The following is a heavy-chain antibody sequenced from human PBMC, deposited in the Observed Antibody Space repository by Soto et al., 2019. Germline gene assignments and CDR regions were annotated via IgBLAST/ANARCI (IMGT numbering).Heavy chain of an antibody. CDR3: TTPSDLWFGGPHTFDY. D-gene: IGHD3-10*01. CDR2: IKSKTDGGTT. V-gene: IGHV3-15*01. Sequence: GGSLRLSCAASGFTFSNAWMSWVRQAPGKGLEWVGRIKSKTDGGTTDYAAPVKGRFTISRDDSKNTLYLQMNSLKTEDTALYYCTTPSDLWFGGPHTFDYWGQGTLVTVSS. J-gene: IGHJ4*02. CDR1: GFTFSNAW.